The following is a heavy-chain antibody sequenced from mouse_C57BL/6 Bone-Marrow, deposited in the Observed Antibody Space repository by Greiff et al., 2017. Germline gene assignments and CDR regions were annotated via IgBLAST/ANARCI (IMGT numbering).Heavy chain of an antibody. Sequence: QVQLQQPGAELVKPGASVKLSCKASGYTFTSYWMHWVKQRPGQGLEWIGMIHPNSGSTNYNEKFKSKATLTVDKSSSTAYMQLSSLTSEDSAVYYCAKSSYDWCFDVWGTGTTVTVSS. CDR2: IHPNSGST. V-gene: IGHV1-64*01. J-gene: IGHJ1*03. CDR1: GYTFTSYW. CDR3: AKSSYDWCFDV. D-gene: IGHD1-1*01.